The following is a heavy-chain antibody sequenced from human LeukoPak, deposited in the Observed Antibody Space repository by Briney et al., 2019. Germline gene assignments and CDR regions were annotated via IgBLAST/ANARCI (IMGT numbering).Heavy chain of an antibody. Sequence: ASVKVSCKASGYTFTSYAMHWVRQAPGQRLEWMGWINAGNGNTKYSQKFQGRVTITRDTSASTAYMELSSLRSEDTAVYYCARGGYYDSSGYYAWYYFDYWGQGTLVTVSS. J-gene: IGHJ4*02. CDR1: GYTFTSYA. V-gene: IGHV1-3*01. CDR3: ARGGYYDSSGYYAWYYFDY. D-gene: IGHD3-22*01. CDR2: INAGNGNT.